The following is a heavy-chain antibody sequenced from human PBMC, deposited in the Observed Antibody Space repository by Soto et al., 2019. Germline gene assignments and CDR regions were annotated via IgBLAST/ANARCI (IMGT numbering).Heavy chain of an antibody. CDR2: IDEDGSTT. V-gene: IGHV3-23*01. CDR1: GFIFSDHG. Sequence: GGSLRLSCAVSGFIFSDHGMNWVRQAPGKGLEWVSSIDEDGSTTHYADSVKGRFTISRDNSKNTLYLQMDSLRAEDTALYYCARVLYGFSYGKCDYWGQGTLVTVSS. CDR3: ARVLYGFSYGKCDY. D-gene: IGHD1-1*01. J-gene: IGHJ4*02.